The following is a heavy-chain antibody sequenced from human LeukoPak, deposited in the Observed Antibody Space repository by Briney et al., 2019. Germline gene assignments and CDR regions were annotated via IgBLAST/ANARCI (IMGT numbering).Heavy chain of an antibody. Sequence: GGSLSLSCAAPGFAFSSYAMCWVGQAAGIGLDWVSAISGSGGSTYYADSVKGRFTISRDNSKNTLYLQMNSLRAEDTAVYYCAKVTGWELQDYFDYWGQGTLVTVSS. CDR1: GFAFSSYA. CDR3: AKVTGWELQDYFDY. CDR2: ISGSGGST. D-gene: IGHD1-26*01. V-gene: IGHV3-23*01. J-gene: IGHJ4*02.